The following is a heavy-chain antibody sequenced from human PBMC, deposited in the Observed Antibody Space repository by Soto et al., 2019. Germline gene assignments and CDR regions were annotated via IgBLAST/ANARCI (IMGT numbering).Heavy chain of an antibody. CDR2: LNTYGNT. V-gene: IGHV4-4*07. D-gene: IGHD1-7*01. Sequence: SETLSLTCTVSGGSMSSYRWSWIRQPAGKGLEWIGRLNTYGNTHYNPSLKSRVTVSVDTSRNQFFLTLRSVTAADSAVYHCGRESGETWDYEASWGHGNPVT. J-gene: IGHJ5*01. CDR1: GGSMSSYR. CDR3: GRESGETWDYEAS.